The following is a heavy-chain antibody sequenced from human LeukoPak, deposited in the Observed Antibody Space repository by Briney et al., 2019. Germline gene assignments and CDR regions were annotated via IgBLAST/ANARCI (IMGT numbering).Heavy chain of an antibody. CDR3: ARDQVAGYGYAFDI. J-gene: IGHJ3*02. D-gene: IGHD6-19*01. CDR2: ISSSSSYI. Sequence: GGSLRLSCAASGFTFSSYSMTWVRQAPGKGLEWVSSISSSSSYIYYADSVKGRFTISRDNAKNSLYLQMNSLRAQDTAVYYCARDQVAGYGYAFDIWGQGTMVTVSS. CDR1: GFTFSSYS. V-gene: IGHV3-21*01.